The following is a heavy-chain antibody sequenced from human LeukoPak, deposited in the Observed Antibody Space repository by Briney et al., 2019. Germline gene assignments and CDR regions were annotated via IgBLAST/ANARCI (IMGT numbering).Heavy chain of an antibody. V-gene: IGHV4-59*01. CDR2: IYYSGHT. J-gene: IGHJ5*02. CDR1: GGPFDAYY. D-gene: IGHD6-13*01. CDR3: ASTPGIAATGTLWWFDP. Sequence: SETLSLTCTVSGGPFDAYYWSWIRQPPGKGLEWIGYIYYSGHTNYNPSLKSRVTISVDTSKKQFSLKLSSVIAADTAVYYCASTPGIAATGTLWWFDPWGQGTLVTVSS.